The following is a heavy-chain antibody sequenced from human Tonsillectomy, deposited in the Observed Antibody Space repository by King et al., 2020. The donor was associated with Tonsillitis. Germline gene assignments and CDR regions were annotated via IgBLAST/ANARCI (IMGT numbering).Heavy chain of an antibody. D-gene: IGHD2-2*02. CDR2: VRASNGDT. CDR1: GYTFTSYG. V-gene: IGHV1-18*01. J-gene: IGHJ5*02. CDR3: ATENYTRFDP. Sequence: QLVQSGAEVKEPGSSVRVSCKASGYTFTSYGISWVRQAPGQGLEWMGWVRASNGDTNYAQKFQDRVTMTTDTSMNTVYMEVRNLRSDDTAVYYCATENYTRFDPWGQGTLVSVSS.